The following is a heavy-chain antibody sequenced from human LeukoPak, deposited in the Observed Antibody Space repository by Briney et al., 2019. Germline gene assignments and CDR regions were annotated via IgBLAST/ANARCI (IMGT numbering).Heavy chain of an antibody. Sequence: PSQTLSLTCTVSGGSISSGSYYWSWIRQPAGKGLEWIGRIYTSGSTNYNPSLKSRVTISVDTSKNQFSLKLSSVTAADTAVYYCARGGNTGAFDIWGQGTMVTVSS. CDR2: IYTSGST. D-gene: IGHD1-14*01. V-gene: IGHV4-61*02. CDR1: GGSISSGSYY. CDR3: ARGGNTGAFDI. J-gene: IGHJ3*02.